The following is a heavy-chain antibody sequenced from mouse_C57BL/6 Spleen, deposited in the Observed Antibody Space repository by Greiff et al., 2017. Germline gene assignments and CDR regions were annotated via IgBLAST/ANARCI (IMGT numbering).Heavy chain of an antibody. J-gene: IGHJ4*01. V-gene: IGHV1-39*01. CDR1: GYSFTDYN. D-gene: IGHD1-1*01. CDR3: ARLGYYGSSYAMDY. CDR2: INPNYGTT. Sequence: VQLKESGPELVKPGASVKISCKASGYSFTDYNMNWVKQSNGKSLEWIGVINPNYGTTSYNQKFKGKATLTVDQSSSTAYMQLNSLTSEDSAVYYCARLGYYGSSYAMDYWGQGTSVTVSS.